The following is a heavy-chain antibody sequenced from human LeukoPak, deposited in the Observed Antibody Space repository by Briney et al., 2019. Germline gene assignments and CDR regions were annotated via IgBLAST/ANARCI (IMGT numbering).Heavy chain of an antibody. Sequence: SETLSLTCTVSGGSVSSGSYYWSWIRQPPGKGLEWIGYIYYSGSTNYNPSLKSRVTISVDTSKNQFSLKLSSVTAADTAVYYCARTYNSGGLQFDYWGQGTLVTVSS. J-gene: IGHJ4*02. V-gene: IGHV4-61*01. CDR3: ARTYNSGGLQFDY. CDR1: GGSVSSGSYY. CDR2: IYYSGST. D-gene: IGHD6-19*01.